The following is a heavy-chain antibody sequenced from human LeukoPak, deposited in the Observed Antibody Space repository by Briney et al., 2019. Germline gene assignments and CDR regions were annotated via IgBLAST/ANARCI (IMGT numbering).Heavy chain of an antibody. V-gene: IGHV4-34*01. D-gene: IGHD1-26*01. J-gene: IGHJ4*02. CDR3: ARGYSYFDY. CDR1: GGSFSGYY. CDR2: INHSGST. Sequence: SETLSLTCAVYGGSFSGYYWSWIRQPPGKGLEWIGEINHSGSTNYNPSLKSRVTISVDTSKNQFSLKLSPVTAADTAVYDCARGYSYFDYWGQGTLVTVSS.